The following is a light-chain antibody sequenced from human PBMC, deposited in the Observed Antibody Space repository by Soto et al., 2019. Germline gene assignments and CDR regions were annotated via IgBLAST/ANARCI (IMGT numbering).Light chain of an antibody. CDR1: QSLVYSDGNTY. J-gene: IGKJ5*01. CDR2: DVS. CDR3: MQGTNWPPLT. Sequence: DVVLTQSPLSLPVTLGQPASISCRSSQSLVYSDGNTYLNWVQQRPGRSPRRLIYDVSNRDSVVPDRFSGSGAGTDFTLKITRVEAEDVGVYYCMQGTNWPPLTFGQGTRLEIK. V-gene: IGKV2-30*01.